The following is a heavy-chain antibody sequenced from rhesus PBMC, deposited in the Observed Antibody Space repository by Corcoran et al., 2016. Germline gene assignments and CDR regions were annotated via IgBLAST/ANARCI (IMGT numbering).Heavy chain of an antibody. CDR3: ARQGYTDHLGGLDS. J-gene: IGHJ6*01. Sequence: QVQLQESGPGLVKTSETLALTCPVSGGSISGYHNWNGIRYSPRMGVEWIEAVYSITARTNYNPALKSRVTISKDTSKNQFSLRLTSVTAADTAVYYCARQGYTDHLGGLDSWGQGVVVTVSS. V-gene: IGHV4-143*01. CDR2: VYSITART. CDR1: GGSISGYHN. D-gene: IGHD2-39*02.